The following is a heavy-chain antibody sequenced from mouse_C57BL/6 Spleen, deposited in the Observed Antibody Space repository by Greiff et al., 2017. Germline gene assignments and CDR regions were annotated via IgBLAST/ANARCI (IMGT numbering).Heavy chain of an antibody. D-gene: IGHD2-4*01. CDR1: GYTFTSYW. V-gene: IGHV1-55*01. CDR2: IYPGSGST. CDR3: ARYDYDGATDAMDY. J-gene: IGHJ4*01. Sequence: VKLQQPGAELVKPGASVKMSCKASGYTFTSYWITWVKQRPGQGLEWIGDIYPGSGSTNYNEKFKSKATLTVDTSSSTAYMQLSSLTSEDSAVYYCARYDYDGATDAMDYWGQGTSVTVSS.